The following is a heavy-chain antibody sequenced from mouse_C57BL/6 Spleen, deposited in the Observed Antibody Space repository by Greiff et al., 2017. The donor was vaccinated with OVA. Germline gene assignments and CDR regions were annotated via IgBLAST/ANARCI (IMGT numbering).Heavy chain of an antibody. J-gene: IGHJ1*03. D-gene: IGHD3-1*01. Sequence: EVQVVESGGGLVKPGGSLKLSCAASGFTFSSYTMSWVRQTPEKRLEWVATISGGGGNTYYPDSVKGRFTISRDNAKNTLYLQMSSLRSEDTALYYCARHGGMGSRDWYFDVWGTGTTVTVSS. V-gene: IGHV5-9*01. CDR3: ARHGGMGSRDWYFDV. CDR2: ISGGGGNT. CDR1: GFTFSSYT.